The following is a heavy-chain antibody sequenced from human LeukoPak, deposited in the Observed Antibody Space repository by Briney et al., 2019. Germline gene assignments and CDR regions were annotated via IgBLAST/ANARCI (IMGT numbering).Heavy chain of an antibody. CDR2: IRYDGSNK. CDR1: GFAFSSYS. V-gene: IGHV3-30*02. CDR3: AKPHFDD. Sequence: PGGSLRLSCAASGFAFSSYSMNWVRQAPGKGLVWVAFIRYDGSNKYYADSVKGRFTISRDNSKNTLYLQMNSLRAGDTAVYYCAKPHFDDWGQGTLVTVSS. J-gene: IGHJ4*02.